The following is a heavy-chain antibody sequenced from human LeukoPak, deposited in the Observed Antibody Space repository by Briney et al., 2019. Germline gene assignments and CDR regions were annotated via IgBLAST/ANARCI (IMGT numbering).Heavy chain of an antibody. CDR2: IIPILGIA. J-gene: IGHJ4*02. D-gene: IGHD5/OR15-5a*01. V-gene: IGHV1-69*04. CDR3: ARDNAAALRPFDY. CDR1: GGTFSSYA. Sequence: GASVKVSCKASGGTFSSYAISWVRQAPGQGLEWMGRIIPILGIANYAQKFQGRVTITADKSTSTAYMELSSLRSDDTAVYYCARDNAAALRPFDYWGQGTLVTVSS.